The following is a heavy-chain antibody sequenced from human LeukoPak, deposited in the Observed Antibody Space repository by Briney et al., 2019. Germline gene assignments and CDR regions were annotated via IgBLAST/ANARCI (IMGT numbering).Heavy chain of an antibody. CDR1: GFTFSGYS. Sequence: GGSLRLSCAASGFTFSGYSMNWVRQAPGKGLEWVSGISISSSYIHYAVSVKGRFTISRDNSKDMLYLQMNSLRVEDTAVYYCARGRRCGLNDDWGGCFDSWGQGTLVTVSS. CDR2: ISISSSYI. J-gene: IGHJ4*02. D-gene: IGHD3-16*01. CDR3: ARGRRCGLNDDWGGCFDS. V-gene: IGHV3-21*04.